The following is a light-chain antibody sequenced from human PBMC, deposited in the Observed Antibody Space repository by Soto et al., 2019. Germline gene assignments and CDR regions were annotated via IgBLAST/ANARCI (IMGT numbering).Light chain of an antibody. CDR2: EAS. V-gene: IGLV2-14*01. CDR1: SSDVGGYNY. Sequence: QSALTQPASVSGSPGQSITISCTGTSSDVGGYNYVSWYQHHPGKAPKLMIYEASNRPPGVSSRFSGSKSANTASLTISGLQAEDEADYYCSSYTTSSSGVFGGGTKLTVL. CDR3: SSYTTSSSGV. J-gene: IGLJ3*02.